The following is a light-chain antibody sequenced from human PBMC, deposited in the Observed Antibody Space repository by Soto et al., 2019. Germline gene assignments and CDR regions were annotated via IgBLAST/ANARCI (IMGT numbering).Light chain of an antibody. Sequence: EIVLTQSPGTLSLSPGERATISCRASQSVSSSLLAWYQQKPGQAPMLLIYGASSRATGIPDSSSGSGSGTDFTITISRQEHEDFAVYYCQQYGSSPETFGQGTKVEIK. V-gene: IGKV3-20*01. CDR3: QQYGSSPET. CDR1: QSVSSSL. CDR2: GAS. J-gene: IGKJ1*01.